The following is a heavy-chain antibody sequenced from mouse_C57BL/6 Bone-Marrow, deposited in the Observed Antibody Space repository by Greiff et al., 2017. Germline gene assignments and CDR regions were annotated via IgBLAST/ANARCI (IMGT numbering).Heavy chain of an antibody. V-gene: IGHV1-82*01. D-gene: IGHD2-2*01. CDR3: AIYYRYPYAMDY. J-gene: IGHJ4*01. CDR1: GYAFSSSW. Sequence: QVQLQQSGPELVKPGASVKISCKASGYAFSSSWMNWVKQRPGKGLEWIGRIYPGDGDTNYNGKFKGKATLTADKSSSTAYMQLSSLTSEDSAVYFCAIYYRYPYAMDYWGQGTSVTVSS. CDR2: IYPGDGDT.